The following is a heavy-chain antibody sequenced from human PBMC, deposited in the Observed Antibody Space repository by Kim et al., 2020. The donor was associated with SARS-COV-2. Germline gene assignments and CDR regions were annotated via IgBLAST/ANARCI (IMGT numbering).Heavy chain of an antibody. CDR1: GFSLSTSGVG. Sequence: SGPTLVKPTQTLTLTCTFSGFSLSTSGVGVGWIRQPPGKALEWLALIYWDDDKRYSPSLKSRLTITKDTSKNQVVLTMTNMDPVDTATYYCAHRRSNYGSGSFAFDIWGQGTMVTVSS. V-gene: IGHV2-5*02. J-gene: IGHJ3*02. CDR2: IYWDDDK. CDR3: AHRRSNYGSGSFAFDI. D-gene: IGHD3-10*01.